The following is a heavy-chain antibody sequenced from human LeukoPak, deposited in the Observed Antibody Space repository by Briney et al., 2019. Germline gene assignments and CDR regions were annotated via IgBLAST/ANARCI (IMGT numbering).Heavy chain of an antibody. V-gene: IGHV3-21*01. Sequence: GGSLRLSCEASGFSFSSYNMDWVRQTPGKGLEWISSITTSSTYTFYADSVKGRFTISRDNARNSLYLLMNSLRAEDTAVYYCARDYYDSSTYYSFDYWGQGTLVTVSS. CDR2: ITTSSTYT. CDR1: GFSFSSYN. CDR3: ARDYYDSSTYYSFDY. J-gene: IGHJ4*02. D-gene: IGHD3-22*01.